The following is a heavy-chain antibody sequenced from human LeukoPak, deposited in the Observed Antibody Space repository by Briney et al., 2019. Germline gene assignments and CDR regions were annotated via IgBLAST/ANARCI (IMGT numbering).Heavy chain of an antibody. CDR3: ARGGLRFYCSGGSCYLNWFDP. CDR1: GGTFSSYA. J-gene: IGHJ5*02. D-gene: IGHD2-15*01. CDR2: IIPIFGTA. Sequence: ASVKVSCKASGGTFSSYATSWVRQAPGQGLEWMGGIIPIFGTANYAQKFQGRVTITADESTSTAYMELSSLRSEDTAVYYCARGGLRFYCSGGSCYLNWFDPWGQGTLVTVSS. V-gene: IGHV1-69*13.